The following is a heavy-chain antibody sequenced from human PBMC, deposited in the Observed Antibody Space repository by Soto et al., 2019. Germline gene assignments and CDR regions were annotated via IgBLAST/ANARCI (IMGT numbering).Heavy chain of an antibody. CDR3: AKDPSIHVITFGGVIVTNYYYYGMDV. CDR2: ISGSGGST. D-gene: IGHD3-16*02. Sequence: EVQLLESGGGLVQPGGSLRLSCAASGFTFSSYAMSWVRQAPGKGLEWVSAISGSGGSTYYADSVKGRFTISRDNSKNTQYLQMNSLRAEETAVYYCAKDPSIHVITFGGVIVTNYYYYGMDVWGQGTTVTVSS. CDR1: GFTFSSYA. V-gene: IGHV3-23*01. J-gene: IGHJ6*02.